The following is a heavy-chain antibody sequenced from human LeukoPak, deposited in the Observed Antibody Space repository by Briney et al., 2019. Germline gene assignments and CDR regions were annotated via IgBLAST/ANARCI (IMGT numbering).Heavy chain of an antibody. V-gene: IGHV1-2*06. CDR2: ITPKSGDT. CDR1: GYTFSDFY. CDR3: ARVRLADERAWAY. J-gene: IGHJ4*02. Sequence: GASVKVSCKASGYTFSDFYIHWVRQAPGQGLEYVGRITPKSGDTYSPQRFQGRVTMTRDASISTAYMELSSLRSDDTAVYFCARVRLADERAWAYWGQGTLVTVSP. D-gene: IGHD3-3*02.